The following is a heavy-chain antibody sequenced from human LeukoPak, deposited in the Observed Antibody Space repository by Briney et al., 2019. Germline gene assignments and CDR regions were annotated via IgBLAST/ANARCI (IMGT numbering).Heavy chain of an antibody. CDR1: GFTFSDYT. CDR3: ARANSGYYDFWSGYSLLDYMDV. D-gene: IGHD3-3*01. V-gene: IGHV3-21*01. CDR2: ISSSSTYI. Sequence: GGSLRLSCAASGFTFSDYTMNWVRQAPGKGLEWVSSISSSSTYIYYADSVGGRFTISRDNAKNSLYLQMNSLRAEDTAVYYCARANSGYYDFWSGYSLLDYMDVWGKGTTVTVSS. J-gene: IGHJ6*03.